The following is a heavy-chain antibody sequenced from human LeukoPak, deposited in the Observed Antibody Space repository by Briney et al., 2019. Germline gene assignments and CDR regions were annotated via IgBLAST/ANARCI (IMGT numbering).Heavy chain of an antibody. J-gene: IGHJ5*02. Sequence: ASVKVSCKASGYIFTSYYMHWVRQAPGQGLEWTGIINPSGGSTSYAQKFQGRVTMTRDMSTSTVYMELSSLRSEDTAVYYCARDLVVVPAARVQNWFDPWGQGTLVTVSS. V-gene: IGHV1-46*01. CDR1: GYIFTSYY. D-gene: IGHD2-2*01. CDR2: INPSGGST. CDR3: ARDLVVVPAARVQNWFDP.